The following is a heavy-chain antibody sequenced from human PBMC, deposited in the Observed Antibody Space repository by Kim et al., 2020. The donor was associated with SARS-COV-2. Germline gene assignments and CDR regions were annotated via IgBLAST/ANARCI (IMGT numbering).Heavy chain of an antibody. D-gene: IGHD5-12*01. CDR3: ARSGNGYNAFGI. Sequence: GGSLRLSCAASGLSFSDSYMNWVRQAPGKGLEWLSFISTRGESIFYADSVEGRFTISRDNAKNSLYLQMNYLRDEDTAVYYCARSGNGYNAFGIWGKEVLVTVSS. CDR1: GLSFSDSY. J-gene: IGHJ4*02. CDR2: ISTRGESI. V-gene: IGHV3-11*01.